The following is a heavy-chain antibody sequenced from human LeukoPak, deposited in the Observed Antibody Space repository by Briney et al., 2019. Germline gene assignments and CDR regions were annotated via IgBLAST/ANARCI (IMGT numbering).Heavy chain of an antibody. CDR1: GFTFSTYA. CDR2: ISYDGSTK. V-gene: IGHV3-33*05. Sequence: GGSLRLSRAASGFTFSTYAIHWVRQAPGKGLEWVAFISYDGSTKYSADSVKGRFTISRDNSKNTLSLQMNSLRAEDTAVYYCARDLSTKYSIDYWGQGTLVTVPS. CDR3: ARDLSTKYSIDY. D-gene: IGHD1-1*01. J-gene: IGHJ4*02.